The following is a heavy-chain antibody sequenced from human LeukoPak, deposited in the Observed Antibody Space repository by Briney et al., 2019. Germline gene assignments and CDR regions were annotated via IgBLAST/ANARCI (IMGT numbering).Heavy chain of an antibody. CDR1: GFTFSSYG. Sequence: PGRSLRLSCAASGFTFSSYGMHWVRQAPGKGLEWVAVISYDGSNKYYADSVKGRFTISRDNAKKSLYLQMNSLRAEDTAVYYCARDSPGYLAYDSWGQGTLVTVSS. V-gene: IGHV3-30*03. CDR2: ISYDGSNK. CDR3: ARDSPGYLAYDS. J-gene: IGHJ4*02. D-gene: IGHD1-1*01.